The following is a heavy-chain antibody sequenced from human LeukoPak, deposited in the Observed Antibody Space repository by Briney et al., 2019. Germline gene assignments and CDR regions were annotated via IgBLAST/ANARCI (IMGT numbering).Heavy chain of an antibody. V-gene: IGHV1-2*02. J-gene: IGHJ4*02. CDR3: VTYYYDSSGYTPWDY. CDR2: INPNSGGT. D-gene: IGHD3-22*01. CDR1: GYTFTGYY. Sequence: RASVKVSCKASGYTFTGYYMHWVRQAPGQGLEWMGWINPNSGGTNYAQKFQGRVTMTRDTSISTAYMELSSLRSEDTAVYYCVTYYYDSSGYTPWDYWGQGTLVTVSS.